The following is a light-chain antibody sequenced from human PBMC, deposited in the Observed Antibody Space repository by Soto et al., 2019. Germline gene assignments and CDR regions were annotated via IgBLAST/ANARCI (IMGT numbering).Light chain of an antibody. Sequence: QSVLTQPPSASGSFGQSVTISCTGTSSDVGGYNYVSWYQQHPGKAPKLMIYEVSERPSGVPDRFSGSKSGNTASLTVSGLQADEDADYYCSSYSGTNYHYVFGTGTKVNVL. J-gene: IGLJ1*01. CDR3: SSYSGTNYHYV. CDR2: EVS. V-gene: IGLV2-8*01. CDR1: SSDVGGYNY.